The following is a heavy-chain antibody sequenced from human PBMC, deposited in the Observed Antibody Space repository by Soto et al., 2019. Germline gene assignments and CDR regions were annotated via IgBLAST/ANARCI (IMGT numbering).Heavy chain of an antibody. D-gene: IGHD2-21*01. J-gene: IGHJ4*02. V-gene: IGHV3-15*01. CDR3: TTTGVAILEDLEY. CDR1: GFTFYKAW. Sequence: SLRLSCAASGFTFYKAWMTWVRQAPVKGLDWVGRIKGKTDDGTTDYAAPVRGRFTISRDDSKNTLYLQMNSLQAEDTAVYYCTTTGVAILEDLEYWGQGTPVIVS. CDR2: IKGKTDDGTT.